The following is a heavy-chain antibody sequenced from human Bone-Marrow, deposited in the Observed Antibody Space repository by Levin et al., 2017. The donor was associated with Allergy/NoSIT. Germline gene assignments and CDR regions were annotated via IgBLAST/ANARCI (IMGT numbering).Heavy chain of an antibody. V-gene: IGHV3-30*04. Sequence: SCAASGFTFSSYAMHWVRQAPGKGLEWVAVISYDGSNKYYADSVKGRFTISRDNSKNTLYLQMNSLRAEDTAVYYCARDNYYIDYWGQGTLVTVSS. CDR2: ISYDGSNK. CDR1: GFTFSSYA. J-gene: IGHJ4*02. D-gene: IGHD3-10*01. CDR3: ARDNYYIDY.